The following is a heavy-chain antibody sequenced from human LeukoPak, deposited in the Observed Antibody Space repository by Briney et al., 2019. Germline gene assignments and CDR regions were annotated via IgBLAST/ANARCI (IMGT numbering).Heavy chain of an antibody. CDR1: GGTFSSYA. CDR2: INPNSGGT. V-gene: IGHV1-8*02. CDR3: ATGFGGRYYDSSGSHY. Sequence: GASVKVSCKASGGTFSSYAISWVRQAPGQGLEWMGWINPNSGGTNFAQKFQGRVTMTRNTSINTAYMELSSLRSEDTAVYYCATGFGGRYYDSSGSHYWGQGTLVTVSS. D-gene: IGHD3-22*01. J-gene: IGHJ4*02.